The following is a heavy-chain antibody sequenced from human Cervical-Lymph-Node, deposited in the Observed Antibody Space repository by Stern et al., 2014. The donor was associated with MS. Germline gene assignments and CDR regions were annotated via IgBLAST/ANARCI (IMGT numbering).Heavy chain of an antibody. Sequence: VQLVESGPGLVKPSETLSLTCTVSGGPISSYYWSWIRQPPGKGLEWIGYFYSSGSANYNPSLKSRVTISGDTSKNQFSLKLRSVTAADTAVYYCARMFGYSSNWYFDYWGQGTLVTVSS. J-gene: IGHJ4*02. D-gene: IGHD6-13*01. CDR2: FYSSGSA. CDR3: ARMFGYSSNWYFDY. CDR1: GGPISSYY. V-gene: IGHV4-59*01.